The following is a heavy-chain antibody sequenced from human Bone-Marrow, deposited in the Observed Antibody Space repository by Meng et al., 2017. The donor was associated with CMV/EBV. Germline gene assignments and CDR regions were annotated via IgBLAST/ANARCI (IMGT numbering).Heavy chain of an antibody. CDR2: IKSKTDGGTA. Sequence: GGSLRLSCAASGFTFSNAWMSWVRQAPGKGLEWVGRIKSKTDGGTADYAAPVKGRFTISRDDSKNTLYLQMNSLKTEDTAVYYCTTDLGYQDAFEIWGQGTMVTVSS. CDR1: GFTFSNAW. CDR3: TTDLGYQDAFEI. J-gene: IGHJ3*02. V-gene: IGHV3-15*01. D-gene: IGHD2-2*01.